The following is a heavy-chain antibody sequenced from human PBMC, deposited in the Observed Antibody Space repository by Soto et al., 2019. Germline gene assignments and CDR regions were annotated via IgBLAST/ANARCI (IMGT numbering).Heavy chain of an antibody. Sequence: SETLSLTCTVSGGSISSSSYYWGWIRQLPGKGLEWIGSFSYSGNTYYNPSLKSRVTMPVDTSKNQFSLKLSSVTAADTAVYYCARRIAVAGHYFDYWGQGSLVTVSS. J-gene: IGHJ4*02. CDR2: FSYSGNT. V-gene: IGHV4-39*01. CDR1: GGSISSSSYY. CDR3: ARRIAVAGHYFDY. D-gene: IGHD6-19*01.